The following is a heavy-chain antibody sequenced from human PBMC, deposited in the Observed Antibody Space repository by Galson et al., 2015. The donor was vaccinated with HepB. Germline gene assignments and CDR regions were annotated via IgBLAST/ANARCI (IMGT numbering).Heavy chain of an antibody. J-gene: IGHJ4*02. D-gene: IGHD4-11*01. V-gene: IGHV4-39*01. CDR2: VYCSGST. CDR1: GGSISSSSYY. CDR3: ARLRGFHSSDYYYFDY. Sequence: SETLSLTCTVSGGSISSSSYYWGWIRQSPGKGLEWIGNVYCSGSTYDNPSLKSRLTISVDTSKNQFSLKLTSVTAADTAVYYCARLRGFHSSDYYYFDYWGQGTLVTVSS.